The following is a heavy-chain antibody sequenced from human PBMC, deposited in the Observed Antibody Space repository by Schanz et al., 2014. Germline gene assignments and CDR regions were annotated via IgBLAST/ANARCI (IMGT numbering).Heavy chain of an antibody. CDR1: GFTFSTYG. CDR3: AKDGGSWYYYGLDV. D-gene: IGHD1-26*01. Sequence: QVQLVESGGGVVQPGGSLRLSCAASGFTFSTYGMHWVRLAPRKGLEWVAFIRYDGSIKFFGDSVKGRFTISRDNSKNTVFLQMNSLRVEDTAVYYCAKDGGSWYYYGLDVWGQGTTVTVSS. V-gene: IGHV3-30*02. CDR2: IRYDGSIK. J-gene: IGHJ6*02.